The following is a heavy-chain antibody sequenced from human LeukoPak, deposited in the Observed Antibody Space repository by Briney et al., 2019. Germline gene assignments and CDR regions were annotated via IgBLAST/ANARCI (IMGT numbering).Heavy chain of an antibody. D-gene: IGHD6-13*01. V-gene: IGHV4-59*08. Sequence: SETLSLTCTVSGGSISSYYWSWIRQPPGKGLEWIGNFYYSGSTSYNPSLKSRLTISVDTSKNQFSLKLSSVTAADTAVYYCARHGPAAFNWFDPWGQGTLVTVSS. J-gene: IGHJ5*02. CDR2: FYYSGST. CDR3: ARHGPAAFNWFDP. CDR1: GGSISSYY.